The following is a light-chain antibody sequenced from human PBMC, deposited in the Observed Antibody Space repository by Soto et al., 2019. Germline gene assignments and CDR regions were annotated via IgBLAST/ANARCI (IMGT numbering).Light chain of an antibody. Sequence: ETVMTQSPATLSVSPGERATLSCRASQSISSNLAWFQQKPGQAPRLLIYDASTMATGFPARFSGSGSGTDFTLTITRLEPEDFAVYYCQQYGGSPRTFGQGTKVDI. V-gene: IGKV3-15*01. CDR2: DAS. CDR3: QQYGGSPRT. CDR1: QSISSN. J-gene: IGKJ1*01.